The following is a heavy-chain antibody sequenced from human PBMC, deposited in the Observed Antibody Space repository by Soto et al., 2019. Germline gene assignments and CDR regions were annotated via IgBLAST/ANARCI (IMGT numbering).Heavy chain of an antibody. Sequence: SETLSLTCAVSGESITGDNWWSWVRQPPGKGLEWIGEIHHSGSTYYNPSLKSRVTISVDRSKNQFSLKLSSVTAADTAVYYCARVPDRWGQGTLVTVSS. CDR1: GESITGDNW. J-gene: IGHJ5*02. V-gene: IGHV4-4*02. CDR2: IHHSGST. CDR3: ARVPDR. D-gene: IGHD2-2*01.